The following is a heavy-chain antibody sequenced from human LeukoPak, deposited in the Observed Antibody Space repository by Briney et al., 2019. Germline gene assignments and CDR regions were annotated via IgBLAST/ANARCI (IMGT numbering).Heavy chain of an antibody. V-gene: IGHV4-59*01. CDR1: GASISSYY. Sequence: SETLSLTCTVSGASISSYYWSWIRQPPGKGLDWIGYIYYSGSTNYNPSLKSRVTISVDTSKNQFSLKLSSVTAADTAVYYCARGRRTVTTRFVDYWGQGTLVTVSS. CDR3: ARGRRTVTTRFVDY. CDR2: IYYSGST. J-gene: IGHJ4*02. D-gene: IGHD4-17*01.